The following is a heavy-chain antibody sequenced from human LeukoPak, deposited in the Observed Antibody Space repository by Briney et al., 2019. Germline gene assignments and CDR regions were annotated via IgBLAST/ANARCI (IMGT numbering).Heavy chain of an antibody. J-gene: IGHJ4*02. V-gene: IGHV3-23*01. CDR3: ARALDLQLWLQGFDF. CDR1: GFTFSSYA. Sequence: GGSLRLSCAASGFTFSSYAMSWVRQAPGKGLEWVSAISGSGGSTYYADSVKGRFTISRDNSKNTLYLQMNSLRAEDTAVYYCARALDLQLWLQGFDFWGQGTLVIVSS. CDR2: ISGSGGST. D-gene: IGHD5-18*01.